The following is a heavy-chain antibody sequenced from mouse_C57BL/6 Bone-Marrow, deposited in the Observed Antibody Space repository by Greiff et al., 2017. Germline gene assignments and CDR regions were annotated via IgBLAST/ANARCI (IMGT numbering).Heavy chain of an antibody. Sequence: VQLQQPGAELVMPGASVKLSCKASGYTFTSYWMHWVKQRPGQGLEWIGEIDPSDSYTNYNQKFKGKSTLTVDKSSSTAYMQLSSLTSEDSAVYYCAHYYGSSYGRGYFDVWGTGTTVTVSS. CDR1: GYTFTSYW. J-gene: IGHJ1*03. D-gene: IGHD1-1*01. V-gene: IGHV1-69*01. CDR2: IDPSDSYT. CDR3: AHYYGSSYGRGYFDV.